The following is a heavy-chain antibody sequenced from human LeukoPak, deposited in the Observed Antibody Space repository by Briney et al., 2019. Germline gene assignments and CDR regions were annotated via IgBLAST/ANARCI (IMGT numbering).Heavy chain of an antibody. CDR1: GGSFRGYY. D-gene: IGHD3-22*01. Sequence: PSETLSLTCAVYGGSFRGYYWSWIRQPPGKGLEWIGEINQSESIKYNPSLKSRVTISVDTSKNQFSLKLSSVTAADTAVYYCTTGPDYYNSSSYYSHYWGQGTLVTVSS. V-gene: IGHV4-34*01. CDR3: TTGPDYYNSSSYYSHY. J-gene: IGHJ4*02. CDR2: INQSESI.